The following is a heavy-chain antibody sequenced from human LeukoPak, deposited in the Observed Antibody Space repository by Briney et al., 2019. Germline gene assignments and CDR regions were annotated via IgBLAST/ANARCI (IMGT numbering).Heavy chain of an antibody. CDR2: INPNFGIA. CDR1: GGTFSSYA. CDR3: DRDLPPGFIPARRPQNYYGMDV. J-gene: IGHJ6*02. V-gene: IGHV1-69*17. Sequence: SVKVSCKASGGTFSSYAISWVRQAPGQGLEWMGGINPNFGIANYAQKFQGRVTITTDKSKSTAYMELSSLRSEDTAVSSCDRDLPPGFIPARRPQNYYGMDVWGQVTTVTVSS. D-gene: IGHD6-6*01.